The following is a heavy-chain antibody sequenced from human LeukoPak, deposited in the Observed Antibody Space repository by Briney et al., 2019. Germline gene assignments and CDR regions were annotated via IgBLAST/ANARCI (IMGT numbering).Heavy chain of an antibody. V-gene: IGHV3-74*01. CDR1: GFTFSSYW. J-gene: IGHJ5*02. CDR3: ARESGIAAALDL. CDR2: INTDGSST. Sequence: GGSLRLSCAASGFTFSSYWMHWVRHAPGKGLVWVSRINTDGSSTSYADSVKGRFTISGDNAKNTLYLQTNSLRAEDTAVCYCARESGIAAALDLWGQGTLVTVSS. D-gene: IGHD6-13*01.